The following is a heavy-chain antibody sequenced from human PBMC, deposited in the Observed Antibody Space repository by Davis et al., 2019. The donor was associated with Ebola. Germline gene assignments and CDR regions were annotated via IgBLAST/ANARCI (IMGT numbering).Heavy chain of an antibody. CDR3: ARPSAGCSSTSCYTGGMDV. CDR2: IWYDGSNK. D-gene: IGHD2-2*02. J-gene: IGHJ6*02. Sequence: PGGSLRLSCAASGFTFSSYGMHWVRQAPGKGLEWVAVIWYDGSNKYYADSVKGRFTISRDNSKNTLYLQMNSLRAEDTAVYYCARPSAGCSSTSCYTGGMDVWGQGTTVTVSS. CDR1: GFTFSSYG. V-gene: IGHV3-33*01.